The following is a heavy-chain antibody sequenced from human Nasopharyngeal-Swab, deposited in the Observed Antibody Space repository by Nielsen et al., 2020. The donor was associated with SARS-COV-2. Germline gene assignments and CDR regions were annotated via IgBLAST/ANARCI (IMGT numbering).Heavy chain of an antibody. CDR3: ARLLKWDPDAFDI. J-gene: IGHJ3*02. V-gene: IGHV5-51*01. CDR1: GYSFTSYW. CDR2: IYPGDSDT. D-gene: IGHD1-26*01. Sequence: ESLKLSCKGSGYSFTSYWIGWVRQMPGKGLEWMGIIYPGDSDTRYSPSFQGQVTISADKSISTAYLQWSSLKASDTAMYYCARLLKWDPDAFDIWGQGTMVTVSS.